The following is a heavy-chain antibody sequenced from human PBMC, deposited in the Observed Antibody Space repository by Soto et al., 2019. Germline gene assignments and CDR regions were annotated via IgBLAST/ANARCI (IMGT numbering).Heavy chain of an antibody. CDR3: AHRGYYEFWSGSAFDD. CDR1: GFSLSTSGGG. Sequence: SGPTLVNPTQTLTLTCTFSGFSLSTSGGGVGWIRQPPGKALEWLALIYWDDNKRYSPSLKSRLTITKDTSKNQVVLTMTNMDPVDTGTYYCAHRGYYEFWSGSAFDDWGQGSLVTVSS. D-gene: IGHD3-3*01. CDR2: IYWDDNK. J-gene: IGHJ4*02. V-gene: IGHV2-5*02.